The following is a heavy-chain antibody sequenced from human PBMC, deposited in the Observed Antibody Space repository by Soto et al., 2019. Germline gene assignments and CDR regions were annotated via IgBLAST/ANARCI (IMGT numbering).Heavy chain of an antibody. CDR2: MSSYNGNT. CDR3: ARQGGTARVGGSKY. J-gene: IGHJ4*02. D-gene: IGHD5-18*01. Sequence: QVQLVQSGAEVKKPGASVKVSCTASGYTFTNYGISWVRQAPGQGLEWMGWMSSYNGNTNDAQKLQGRVTMNPDTSTSTAHMELRSLRSHDTAVYYCARQGGTARVGGSKYWGQGPLVTVSS. CDR1: GYTFTNYG. V-gene: IGHV1-18*04.